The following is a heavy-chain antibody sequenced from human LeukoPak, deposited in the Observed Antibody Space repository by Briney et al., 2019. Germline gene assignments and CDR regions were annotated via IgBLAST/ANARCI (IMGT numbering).Heavy chain of an antibody. D-gene: IGHD6-19*01. CDR3: AKDGVAQWLAYYFDS. Sequence: GRALRLSCAASGFTFSSYGMHWVRQAPGKGLEWVAVISYDGSNKYYADSVKGRFTISRDNSKNTLYLQMNSLRAEDTAVYYCAKDGVAQWLAYYFDSWGQGTLVTVFS. J-gene: IGHJ4*02. CDR1: GFTFSSYG. CDR2: ISYDGSNK. V-gene: IGHV3-30*18.